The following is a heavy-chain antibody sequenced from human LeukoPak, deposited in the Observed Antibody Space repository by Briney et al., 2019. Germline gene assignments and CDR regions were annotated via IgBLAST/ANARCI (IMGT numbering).Heavy chain of an antibody. V-gene: IGHV1-69*04. CDR3: ARDQGLTAPPPYGLDV. CDR2: IIPDLNIT. Sequence: ASVTVSCKTSGGTFSTSAITWVRQAPGQGLEWMGRIIPDLNITTYAQRFQGRVTITADTSTSTVYMELSSLRSEETAVYYCARDQGLTAPPPYGLDVWGQGTTV. J-gene: IGHJ6*02. CDR1: GGTFSTSA. D-gene: IGHD5-18*01.